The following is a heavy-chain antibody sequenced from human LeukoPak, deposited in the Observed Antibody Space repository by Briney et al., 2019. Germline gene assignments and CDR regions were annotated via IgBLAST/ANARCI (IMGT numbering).Heavy chain of an antibody. CDR3: ARGAVREMATIRMVGYYYMDV. Sequence: GASVMVSCKASGYTFTSYYMHWVRQAPGQGLEWMGGIIPIFGTANYAHTFQGRVTITADKSTSTAYMELSSLRPEDTAVYYCARGAVREMATIRMVGYYYMDVWGKGTTVTVSS. J-gene: IGHJ6*03. CDR2: IIPIFGTA. V-gene: IGHV1-69*06. D-gene: IGHD5-24*01. CDR1: GYTFTSYY.